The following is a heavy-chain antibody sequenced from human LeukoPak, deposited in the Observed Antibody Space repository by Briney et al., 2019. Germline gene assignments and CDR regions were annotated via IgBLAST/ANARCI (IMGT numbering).Heavy chain of an antibody. CDR2: INHSGST. J-gene: IGHJ6*02. V-gene: IGHV4-34*01. D-gene: IGHD3-3*01. Sequence: SETLSLTCAVYGGSFSGYYWSWIRQPPGKGLERIGEINHSGSTNYNPSPKSRVTISVDTSKNQFSLKLSSVTAADTAVYYCARNVRFFSYYYYYGMDVWGQGTTVTVSS. CDR1: GGSFSGYY. CDR3: ARNVRFFSYYYYYGMDV.